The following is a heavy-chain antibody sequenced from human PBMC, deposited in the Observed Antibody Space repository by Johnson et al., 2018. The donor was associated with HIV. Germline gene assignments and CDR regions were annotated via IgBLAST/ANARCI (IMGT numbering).Heavy chain of an antibody. CDR3: EGSSDANDAFDI. J-gene: IGHJ3*02. CDR1: GFTFSDYY. V-gene: IGHV3-11*04. D-gene: IGHD2-2*01. CDR2: ISSSGSTI. Sequence: QVQLVESGGGLVQPGGSLRLSCAASGFTFSDYYMSWIRQAPGKGLEWVSYISSSGSTIYYADSVKGRFTISRDNAKNSLYLQMNSLRAEDTAVYYCEGSSDANDAFDIWGQGTMVTVSS.